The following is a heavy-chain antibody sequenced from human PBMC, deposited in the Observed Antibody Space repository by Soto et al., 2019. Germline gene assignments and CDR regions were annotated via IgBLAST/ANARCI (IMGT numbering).Heavy chain of an antibody. CDR2: ISGSGGST. CDR1: GFTFSSYA. J-gene: IGHJ6*03. D-gene: IGHD2-15*01. CDR3: AKGGTDCSGGSCYDYYYYYMDV. Sequence: PGGSLRLSCAASGFTFSSYAMSWVRQAPGKGLEWVSAISGSGGSTYYADSVKGRFTISRDNSKNTLYLQMNSLRAEDTAVYYCAKGGTDCSGGSCYDYYYYYMDVWGKGTTVTVSS. V-gene: IGHV3-23*01.